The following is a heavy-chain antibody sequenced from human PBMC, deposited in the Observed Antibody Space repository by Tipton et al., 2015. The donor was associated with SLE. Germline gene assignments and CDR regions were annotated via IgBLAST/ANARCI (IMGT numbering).Heavy chain of an antibody. CDR3: AGDRLDLDETENTFEL. CDR2: IHYSGST. Sequence: TLSLTCTVSGGSISSGDYFWSWIRQPPGKGLEWIGYIHYSGSTYYNPSLKSRATISVATSKNQLSLELTSLTAADTAVYFCAGDRLDLDETENTFELWGQGTMVTVSS. V-gene: IGHV4-30-4*02. J-gene: IGHJ3*01. CDR1: GGSISSGDYF. D-gene: IGHD6-19*01.